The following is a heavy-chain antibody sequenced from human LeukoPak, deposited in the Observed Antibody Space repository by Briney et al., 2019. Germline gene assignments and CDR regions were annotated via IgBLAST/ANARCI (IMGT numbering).Heavy chain of an antibody. D-gene: IGHD5-24*01. CDR3: AKVGDGYNSIDY. CDR1: GFTFSSYA. CDR2: ISGSGGST. J-gene: IGHJ4*02. V-gene: IGHV3-23*01. Sequence: GGSLRLSCAASGFTFSSYAMSWVRQAPGKGLEWVSAISGSGGSTYYADSVKGRLTISRDNSKNTLYLQMNSLRAEDTAVYYCAKVGDGYNSIDYWGQGTLVTVSS.